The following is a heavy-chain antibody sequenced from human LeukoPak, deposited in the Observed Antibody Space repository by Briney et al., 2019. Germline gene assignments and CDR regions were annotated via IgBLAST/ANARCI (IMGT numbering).Heavy chain of an antibody. CDR2: ISGSGGST. V-gene: IGHV3-23*01. J-gene: IGHJ4*02. D-gene: IGHD2-8*01. Sequence: GGSLRLSCSASGFTFSTYWMSWVRQAPGKGLEWVSAISGSGGSTYYADSVKGRFTISRDNSKNTLYLQMNSLRAEDTAVYYCAKRDIVLMVYAAFDYWGQGTLVTVSS. CDR1: GFTFSTYW. CDR3: AKRDIVLMVYAAFDY.